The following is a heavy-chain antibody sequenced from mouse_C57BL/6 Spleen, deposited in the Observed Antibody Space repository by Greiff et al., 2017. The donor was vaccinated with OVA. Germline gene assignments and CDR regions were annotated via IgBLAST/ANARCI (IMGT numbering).Heavy chain of an antibody. D-gene: IGHD1-1*01. Sequence: VQLQQSGAELAKPGASVKLSCKASGYTFTSYWMHWVKQRPGQGLEWIGYINPSSGYTKYNQKFKDKATLTADKSSSTAYMQLSSLTYEDSAVYYCARGTTVVDYAMDYWGQGTSVTVSS. J-gene: IGHJ4*01. V-gene: IGHV1-7*01. CDR2: INPSSGYT. CDR1: GYTFTSYW. CDR3: ARGTTVVDYAMDY.